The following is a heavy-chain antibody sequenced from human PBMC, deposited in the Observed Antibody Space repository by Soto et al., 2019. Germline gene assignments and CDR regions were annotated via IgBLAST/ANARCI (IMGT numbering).Heavy chain of an antibody. D-gene: IGHD7-27*01. CDR2: MNPNSGNP. Sequence: QVQLVQSGAEVKKPGASVKVSCKASGYTFTSYDINWVRQATGQGLEWMGWMNPNSGNPGYAQKFQGRVTMTRNTSIRTAYMELSSLRSEDTAVYYCARRAEITGDLDYWGQGTLVTVSS. CDR1: GYTFTSYD. J-gene: IGHJ4*02. V-gene: IGHV1-8*01. CDR3: ARRAEITGDLDY.